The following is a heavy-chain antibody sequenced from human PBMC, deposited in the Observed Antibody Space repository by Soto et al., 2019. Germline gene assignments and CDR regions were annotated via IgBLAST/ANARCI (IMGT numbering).Heavy chain of an antibody. Sequence: GGSLRLSCAASGFTFSSYSMNWVRQAPGKGLEWVSYISSSSSTIYYADSVKGRFTISRDNAKNSLYLQMNSLGDEDTAVYYCARYGFKYSNYGMDVWGQGTTVTVSS. CDR1: GFTFSSYS. D-gene: IGHD4-4*01. V-gene: IGHV3-48*02. CDR2: ISSSSSTI. CDR3: ARYGFKYSNYGMDV. J-gene: IGHJ6*02.